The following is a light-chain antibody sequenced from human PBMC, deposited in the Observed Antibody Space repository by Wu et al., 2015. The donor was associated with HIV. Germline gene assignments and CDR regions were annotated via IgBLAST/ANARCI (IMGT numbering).Light chain of an antibody. Sequence: EIVMTQSPATLSVSPGDSVSLSCRASQSVSNNLAWYQQIPGQPPRVLIYDASTRATGVPARFSGSGSGTEFTLTISSLQSEDFAVYYCQQYESWPPYSFGQGTRLEIK. J-gene: IGKJ2*03. CDR1: QSVSNN. CDR3: QQYESWPPYS. V-gene: IGKV3-15*01. CDR2: DAS.